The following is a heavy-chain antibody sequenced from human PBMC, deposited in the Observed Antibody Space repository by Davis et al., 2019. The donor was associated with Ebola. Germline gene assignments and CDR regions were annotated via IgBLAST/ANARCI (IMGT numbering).Heavy chain of an antibody. Sequence: PSETLSLTCTVSGGSISSGDYYWSWIRQPPGKGLEWIGYIYYSGSTYYNPSLKSRVTISVDTSKNQFSLKLSSVTAADTAVYYCARARRIVVVVGYFDYWGQGTLVTVSS. CDR2: IYYSGST. CDR3: ARARRIVVVVGYFDY. CDR1: GGSISSGDYY. V-gene: IGHV4-30-4*01. J-gene: IGHJ4*02. D-gene: IGHD2-15*01.